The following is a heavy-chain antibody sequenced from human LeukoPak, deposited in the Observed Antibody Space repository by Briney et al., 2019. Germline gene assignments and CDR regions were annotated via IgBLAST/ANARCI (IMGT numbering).Heavy chain of an antibody. CDR3: ASYDFWSGQPYFDY. J-gene: IGHJ4*02. V-gene: IGHV4-34*01. CDR2: INHSGST. CDR1: DGSFSGYY. D-gene: IGHD3-3*01. Sequence: SETLSLTCAVYDGSFSGYYWSWIRQPPGKGLEWIGEINHSGSTNYNPSLKSRVTISVDTSKNQFSLKLSSVTAADTAVYYCASYDFWSGQPYFDYWGQGTLVTVSS.